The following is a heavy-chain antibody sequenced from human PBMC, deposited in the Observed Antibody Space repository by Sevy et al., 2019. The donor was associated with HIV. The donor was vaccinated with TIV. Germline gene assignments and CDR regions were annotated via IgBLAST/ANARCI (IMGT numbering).Heavy chain of an antibody. CDR1: GFTFSSYS. Sequence: GGSLRLSCATSGFTFSSYSMHWVRQAPGMGLEWVATISYDGINKHYADSVKGRFTISRDNFKNSLSLQMNSLRAEDTAVYFCALERLSSDVAEYFQNWGQGTLVTVSS. J-gene: IGHJ1*01. CDR3: ALERLSSDVAEYFQN. D-gene: IGHD1-1*01. V-gene: IGHV3-30-3*01. CDR2: ISYDGINK.